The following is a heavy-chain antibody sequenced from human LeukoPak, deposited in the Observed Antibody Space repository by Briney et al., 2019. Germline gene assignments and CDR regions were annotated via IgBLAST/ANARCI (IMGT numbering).Heavy chain of an antibody. Sequence: SETLSLTCTVSGGSISSTNYYWGWIRQPPGKGLEWIGSISYSGGTYYNPSLKSRVTISLDTSKNQFSLKVNSVTAADTALYYCVRGVDCSGGSCYQYWGQGTLVTVSS. CDR3: VRGVDCSGGSCYQY. D-gene: IGHD2-15*01. J-gene: IGHJ4*02. CDR1: GGSISSTNYY. V-gene: IGHV4-39*07. CDR2: ISYSGGT.